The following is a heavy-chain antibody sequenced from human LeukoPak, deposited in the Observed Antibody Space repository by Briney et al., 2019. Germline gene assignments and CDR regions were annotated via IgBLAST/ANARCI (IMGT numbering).Heavy chain of an antibody. Sequence: GGSLRLSCAASGFTFSSYWMSWVRQAPGKGLEWVANIKQGGSEKYYVDSVKGRFTISRDNAKNSLYLQMNSLRAEDTAVYYCARVSAMVRVQHRNYYYYGMDVWGQGTTVTVSS. CDR2: IKQGGSEK. D-gene: IGHD3-10*01. J-gene: IGHJ6*02. CDR1: GFTFSSYW. CDR3: ARVSAMVRVQHRNYYYYGMDV. V-gene: IGHV3-7*01.